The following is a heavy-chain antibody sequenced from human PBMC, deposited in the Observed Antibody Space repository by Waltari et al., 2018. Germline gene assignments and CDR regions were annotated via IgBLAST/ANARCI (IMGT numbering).Heavy chain of an antibody. Sequence: QVQLQESGPGLVKPSETLSLTCTVSGGSISSHYWSWIRKPPGKGLEWIGYIYYSGSTNYNPSLKSRVTISVDTSKNQFSLKLSSVTAADTAVYYCAREQVRVWYYYMDVWGKGTTVTVSS. CDR2: IYYSGST. D-gene: IGHD2-21*01. CDR1: GGSISSHY. V-gene: IGHV4-59*11. J-gene: IGHJ6*03. CDR3: AREQVRVWYYYMDV.